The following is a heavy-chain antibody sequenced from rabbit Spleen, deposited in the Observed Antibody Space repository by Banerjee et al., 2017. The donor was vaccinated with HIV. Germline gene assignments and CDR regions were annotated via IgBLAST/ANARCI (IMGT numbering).Heavy chain of an antibody. CDR1: GFSFSSRYY. CDR2: IDAGSSGST. V-gene: IGHV1S40*01. CDR3: AREANSGWGVVSFYFNL. Sequence: QSLEESGGDLVKPGASLTLTCTASGFSFSSRYYICWVRQAPGKGLEWIACIDAGSSGSTYHASWAKGRFTISKTSSTTVTLQMTSLTAADTATYFCAREANSGWGVVSFYFNLWGPGTLVTVS. D-gene: IGHD4-1*01. J-gene: IGHJ4*01.